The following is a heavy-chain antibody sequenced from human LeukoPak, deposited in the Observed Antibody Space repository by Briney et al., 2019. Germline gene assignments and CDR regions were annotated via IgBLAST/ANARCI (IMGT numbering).Heavy chain of an antibody. D-gene: IGHD4/OR15-4a*01. V-gene: IGHV4-4*02. Sequence: SGTLSLTCGVSGGSVINTNWWTWVRQPPGKGLEWIGEVHLDGRTNYNPSLESRLTMSVDVSENQVSLKLTSVTAADTAVYYCARIVPHDYGYIDYWGQGTLVTVSS. CDR2: VHLDGRT. CDR3: ARIVPHDYGYIDY. CDR1: GGSVINTNW. J-gene: IGHJ4*02.